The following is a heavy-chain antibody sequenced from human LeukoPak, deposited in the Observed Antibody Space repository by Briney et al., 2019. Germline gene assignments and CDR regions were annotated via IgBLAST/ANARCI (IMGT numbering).Heavy chain of an antibody. CDR3: AKSFLSSWVYYFDY. D-gene: IGHD6-13*01. J-gene: IGHJ4*02. CDR1: GFTFSSYA. Sequence: SGGSLRLSCAASGFTFSSYAMSWVRQAPGKGLEWVSAISGSGGSTYYADSVKGRFTISRDNSKNTLYLQMNSLRAEDTAVYYCAKSFLSSWVYYFDYWGQGTLVTVSS. V-gene: IGHV3-23*01. CDR2: ISGSGGST.